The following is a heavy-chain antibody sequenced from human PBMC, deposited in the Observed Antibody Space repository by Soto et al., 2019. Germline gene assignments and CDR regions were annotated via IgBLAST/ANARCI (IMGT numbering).Heavy chain of an antibody. J-gene: IGHJ4*02. Sequence: EVQLLESGGGLVQSGGSLRLSCTASGFSFSSYVMSWVLHAPGKGLEWVTEISAADGSTYYADSVKGRFTISRDNAKNTVDLQMNSLRADDTAVYYCAKAGYSLFFDYWGQGTLVTVSS. CDR1: GFSFSSYV. CDR2: ISAADGST. V-gene: IGHV3-23*01. D-gene: IGHD5-18*01. CDR3: AKAGYSLFFDY.